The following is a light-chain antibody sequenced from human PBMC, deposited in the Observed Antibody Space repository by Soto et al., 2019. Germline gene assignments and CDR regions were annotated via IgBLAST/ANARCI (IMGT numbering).Light chain of an antibody. CDR3: SSYTTGNTRQIV. CDR1: SSDVGGYNY. J-gene: IGLJ1*01. Sequence: QSDLTQPASVSGSPGQSITISCTGTSSDVGGYNYVSWYQHHPGKAPKLIIYDVTNRPSGVSNPFSGSKSGNTASLTISGLQPEDEADYYFSSYTTGNTRQIVFGTGTKLTVL. V-gene: IGLV2-14*03. CDR2: DVT.